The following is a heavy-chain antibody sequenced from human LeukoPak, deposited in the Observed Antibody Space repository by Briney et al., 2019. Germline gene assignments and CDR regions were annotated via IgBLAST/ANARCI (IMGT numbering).Heavy chain of an antibody. CDR3: ARVGGWLQLKRWGFDY. J-gene: IGHJ4*02. Sequence: PSETLTFTCAVYGGSLRSYYWSWIRQSPGKGLEWIGEVSHSGTTTYNPSLKGRVIISMDTSKRQFSLKVTSVTAADTAIYYCARVGGWLQLKRWGFDYWGQGTPVTVSS. V-gene: IGHV4-34*01. D-gene: IGHD5-24*01. CDR2: VSHSGTT. CDR1: GGSLRSYY.